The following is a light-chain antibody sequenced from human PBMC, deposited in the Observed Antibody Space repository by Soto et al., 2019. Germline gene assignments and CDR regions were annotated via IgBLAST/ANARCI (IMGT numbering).Light chain of an antibody. CDR3: CSYAGSSTFVV. Sequence: QSALTQPASVSGSPGQSITISCTGTSSDVGSYNLVSWYQQSPGKAPKLLIYEVSKRPSGVSNRFSGSKSGNTASLTISGLQAEDEADYYCCSYAGSSTFVVFGGGTKVTVL. CDR2: EVS. V-gene: IGLV2-23*02. J-gene: IGLJ2*01. CDR1: SSDVGSYNL.